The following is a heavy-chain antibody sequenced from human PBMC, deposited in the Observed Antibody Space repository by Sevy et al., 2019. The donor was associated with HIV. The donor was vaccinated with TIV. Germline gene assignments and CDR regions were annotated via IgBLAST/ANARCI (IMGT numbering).Heavy chain of an antibody. V-gene: IGHV1-24*01. CDR3: ATDIVVGRDY. CDR2: FHEDGES. D-gene: IGHD2-2*01. J-gene: IGHJ4*02. Sequence: ASVKVSCKVSGYTLSKLSMHWVRQAPGKGLEWMGGFHEDGESMYAQKFQGRVTMTADTSTDTAYMELSSLRSEDTAVYYCATDIVVGRDYWGQGTLVTVSS. CDR1: GYTLSKLS.